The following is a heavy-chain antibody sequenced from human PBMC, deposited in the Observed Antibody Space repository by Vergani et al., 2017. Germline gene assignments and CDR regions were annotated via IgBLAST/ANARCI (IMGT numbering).Heavy chain of an antibody. D-gene: IGHD4-17*01. CDR3: ARGEDYGDYVAGYYFDY. V-gene: IGHV4-31*03. CDR1: GGSISSGGYY. CDR2: IYYSGRT. Sequence: QVQLQESGPGLVKPSQTLSLTCTVSGGSISSGGYYWSWIRKHPGKGLEWIGYIYYSGRTYYNPSLKSRVTISVDTSKNQFSLKLSSVTAADTAVYYCARGEDYGDYVAGYYFDYWGQGTLVTVSS. J-gene: IGHJ4*02.